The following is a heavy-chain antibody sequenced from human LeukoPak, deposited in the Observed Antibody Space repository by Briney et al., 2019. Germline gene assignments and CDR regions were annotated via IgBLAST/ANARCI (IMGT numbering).Heavy chain of an antibody. Sequence: ASVTVSCKASGYTFTGYSIHWVRQAPGQGLEWMGWINPNSGVTNYAQKFQGRVTITRDTSISTAYMELSRLRSDDTAVYYCARVGVEGASCYDYWGQGTLVTVSS. D-gene: IGHD2-2*01. CDR2: INPNSGVT. V-gene: IGHV1-2*02. CDR1: GYTFTGYS. CDR3: ARVGVEGASCYDY. J-gene: IGHJ4*02.